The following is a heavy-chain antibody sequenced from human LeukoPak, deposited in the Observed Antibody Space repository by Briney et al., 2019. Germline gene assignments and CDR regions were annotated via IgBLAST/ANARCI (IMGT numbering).Heavy chain of an antibody. V-gene: IGHV3-23*01. Sequence: GGSLRLSCEAPGFTFSSYAIRWVRQAPGTGLEWVSSIPGSGGATYYADSVRGRFSISRDSSKNSLYLQMNSLRVEDTAVYYCASRHFENWGQGTLVTVSS. CDR2: IPGSGGAT. J-gene: IGHJ4*02. CDR1: GFTFSSYA. CDR3: ASRHFEN.